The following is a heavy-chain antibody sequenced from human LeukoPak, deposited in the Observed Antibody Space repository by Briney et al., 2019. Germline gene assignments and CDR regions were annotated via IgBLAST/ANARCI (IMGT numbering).Heavy chain of an antibody. V-gene: IGHV4-4*02. CDR1: GGSISSNNW. D-gene: IGHD3-3*01. CDR3: ARGNYDFWSGTTDYYFDY. J-gene: IGHJ4*02. Sequence: SGTLSLTCAVSGGSISSNNWWSWVRQPPGKGLEWIGEIYRSGSTNYNPSLKSRVTISVDKSKNQFSLKLSSVTAADTAVYYCARGNYDFWSGTTDYYFDYWGQGTLVTVSS. CDR2: IYRSGST.